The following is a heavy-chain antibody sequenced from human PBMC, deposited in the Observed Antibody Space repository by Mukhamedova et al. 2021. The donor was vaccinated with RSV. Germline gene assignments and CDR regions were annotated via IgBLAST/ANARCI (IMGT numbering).Heavy chain of an antibody. D-gene: IGHD4-17*01. CDR3: AKDNLGYGHYMDV. J-gene: IGHJ6*03. Sequence: GSSGINAEYMGGRFTISRDNFRNAVYLQMNSLRSEDTATYYCAKDNLGYGHYMDVWGKGTTVSVSS. V-gene: IGHV3-30-3*02. CDR2: GSSG.